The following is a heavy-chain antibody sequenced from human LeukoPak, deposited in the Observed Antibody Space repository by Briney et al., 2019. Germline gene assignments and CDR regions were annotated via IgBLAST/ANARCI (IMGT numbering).Heavy chain of an antibody. V-gene: IGHV3-11*01. D-gene: IGHD3-22*01. CDR2: MCGSGRTI. CDR3: AIVRVEDYDHSGYYDK. J-gene: IGHJ4*02. CDR1: GFTFNDYY. Sequence: GGSLRLSCAASGFTFNDYYMSWISQAPGKGVEWISYMCGSGRTIYYADSVKGRFTISRDNAKNSVYLQMNNLGAEDTAVYYCAIVRVEDYDHSGYYDKWGQGTLVTVSS.